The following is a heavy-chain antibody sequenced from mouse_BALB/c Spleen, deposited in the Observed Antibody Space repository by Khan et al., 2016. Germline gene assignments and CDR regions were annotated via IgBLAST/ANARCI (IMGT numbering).Heavy chain of an antibody. J-gene: IGHJ2*01. CDR3: ARTARIKY. D-gene: IGHD1-2*01. CDR2: ISYSGST. V-gene: IGHV3-1*02. CDR1: GYSITSGYG. Sequence: EVQLQESGPGLVKPSQSLSLTCTVTGYSITSGYGWNWIRQFPGNKLEWLGYISYSGSTNYNPSLKSRISITRDTSKNQFCLQLNSVTKEDTATYYCARTARIKYWGQGTTLTVSS.